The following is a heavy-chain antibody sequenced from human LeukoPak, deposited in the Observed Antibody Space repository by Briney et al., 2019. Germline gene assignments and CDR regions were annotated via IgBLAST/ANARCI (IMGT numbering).Heavy chain of an antibody. CDR3: VRGTPTPGMDY. J-gene: IGHJ4*02. CDR2: IDTTTGNP. CDR1: GYPFSAHF. V-gene: IGHV7-4-1*02. Sequence: ASVKVSCTASGYPFSAHFLNWVRQAPGQGIEWMGNIDTTTGNPRYAQDFTGRFVFSLDTSVSTAYLQITSLKADDTAAYYCVRGTPTPGMDYWGQGTQVTVSS. D-gene: IGHD3-10*01.